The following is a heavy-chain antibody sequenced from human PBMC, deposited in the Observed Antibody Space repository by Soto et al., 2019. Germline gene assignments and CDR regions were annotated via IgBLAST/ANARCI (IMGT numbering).Heavy chain of an antibody. CDR1: GGTFSTSA. V-gene: IGHV1-69*12. CDR3: ARDKDRQQLGGNYYYVLDV. D-gene: IGHD3-3*02. Sequence: QVQLMQSGAEVKKPGSSVKVSCKASGGTFSTSAISCVRQAPGEGLEWAGGIMPVFATPDYAQKFQGRVTTSANESTTTAYLELTSLTTADTAVYYCARDKDRQQLGGNYYYVLDVWGQGTAITVSS. CDR2: IMPVFATP. J-gene: IGHJ6*02.